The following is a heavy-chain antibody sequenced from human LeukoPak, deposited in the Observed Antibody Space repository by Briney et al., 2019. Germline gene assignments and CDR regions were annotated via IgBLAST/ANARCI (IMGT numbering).Heavy chain of an antibody. CDR2: ISGSGGTT. D-gene: IGHD2-15*01. Sequence: GGSLRLSCAASGFTFDNYAMSWVRQAPGKGLEWVSAISGSGGTTYYAGSVKGRFTISRDNSKNTLYLQMNSLRADDTAIYYCARSSGGTSYSGLDYWGQGTLVTVSS. CDR3: ARSSGGTSYSGLDY. V-gene: IGHV3-23*01. CDR1: GFTFDNYA. J-gene: IGHJ4*02.